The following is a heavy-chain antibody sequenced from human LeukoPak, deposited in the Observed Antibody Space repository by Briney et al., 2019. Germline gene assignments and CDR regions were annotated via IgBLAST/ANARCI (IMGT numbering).Heavy chain of an antibody. CDR1: GGTFSSYA. V-gene: IGHV1-69*05. CDR3: ARGGYYDSSGYPFQH. J-gene: IGHJ1*01. D-gene: IGHD3-22*01. Sequence: SVKVSCKASGGTFSSYAISWVRQAPGQGLEWMGGIIPIFGTANYAQKFQGKVTITTDESTSTAYMELSSLRSEDTAVYYCARGGYYDSSGYPFQHWGQGTLVAVSS. CDR2: IIPIFGTA.